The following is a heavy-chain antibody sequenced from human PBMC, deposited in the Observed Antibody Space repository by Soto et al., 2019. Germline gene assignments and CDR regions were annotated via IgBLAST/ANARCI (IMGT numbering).Heavy chain of an antibody. V-gene: IGHV3-30-3*01. CDR1: GFTFSSYA. CDR2: ISYDGSNK. CDR3: GRDRIPSTGGPGCY. Sequence: QVQLVESGGGVVQPGRSLRLSCAASGFTFSSYAMHWVRQAPGKGLEWVAVISYDGSNKYYADSVKGRFTISRDNSKNTLYLQMNSLRAEDTAVYYCGRDRIPSTGGPGCYWGKGTLVTGSS. J-gene: IGHJ4*02. D-gene: IGHD2-8*02.